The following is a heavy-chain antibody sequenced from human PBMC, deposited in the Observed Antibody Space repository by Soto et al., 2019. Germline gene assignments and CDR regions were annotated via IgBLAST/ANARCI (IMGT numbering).Heavy chain of an antibody. Sequence: ASVKVSCKASGYTFTSYGISWVRQAPGQGLEWMGWISAYNGNTNYAQKLQGRVTMTTDTSTSTAYMELRSLRSDDTAVYYCARYYDILTGYSDYYGMDVWGQGTTVTVSS. CDR2: ISAYNGNT. V-gene: IGHV1-18*01. CDR1: GYTFTSYG. J-gene: IGHJ6*02. D-gene: IGHD3-9*01. CDR3: ARYYDILTGYSDYYGMDV.